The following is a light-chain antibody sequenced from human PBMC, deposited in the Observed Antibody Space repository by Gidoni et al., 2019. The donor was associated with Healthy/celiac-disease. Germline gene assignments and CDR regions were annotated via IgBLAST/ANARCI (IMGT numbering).Light chain of an antibody. CDR3: QAWDSSTVL. V-gene: IGLV3-1*01. CDR1: KLGDKY. Sequence: SYGLTQPPSVSVSPGQTASITCSGDKLGDKYACWYQQKPGQSPVLVIYQDSKRPSGIPERFSGSNSGNTATLTISWTQAMDEADYYCQAWDSSTVLFGGGTKLTVL. CDR2: QDS. J-gene: IGLJ2*01.